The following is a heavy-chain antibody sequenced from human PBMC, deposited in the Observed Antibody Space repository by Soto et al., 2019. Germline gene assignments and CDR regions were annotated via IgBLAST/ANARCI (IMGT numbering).Heavy chain of an antibody. CDR3: ARGPTMVRGVIIENEY. CDR1: GGSFSGYY. D-gene: IGHD3-10*01. J-gene: IGHJ4*02. Sequence: SETLSLTCAVYGGSFSGYYWSWIRQPPGKGLEWIGEINHSGSTNYNPSLKSRVTISVDTSKNQFSLKLSSVTAADTAVYYCARGPTMVRGVIIENEYWGQGTLVTVSS. CDR2: INHSGST. V-gene: IGHV4-34*01.